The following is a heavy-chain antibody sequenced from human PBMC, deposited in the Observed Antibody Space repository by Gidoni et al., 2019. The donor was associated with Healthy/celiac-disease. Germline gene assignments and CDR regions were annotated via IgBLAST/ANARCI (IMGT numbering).Heavy chain of an antibody. CDR3: ARDSVDIAVAGNWFDP. CDR1: GGSISSYY. Sequence: QVQLQESGPGLVKPSETLSLTCTVSGGSISSYYWSWIRQPAGKGLEWIGRIYTSGSTNYNPSLKSRVTMSVDTSKNQFSLKLSSVTAADTAVYYCARDSVDIAVAGNWFDPWGQGTLVTVSS. J-gene: IGHJ5*02. D-gene: IGHD6-19*01. V-gene: IGHV4-4*07. CDR2: IYTSGST.